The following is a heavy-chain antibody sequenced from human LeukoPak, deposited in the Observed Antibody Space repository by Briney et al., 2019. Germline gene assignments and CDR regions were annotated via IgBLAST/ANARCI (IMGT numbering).Heavy chain of an antibody. CDR2: INHSGST. Sequence: KTSETLSLTCAVYGGSFSGYYWSWIRQPPGKGLEWIGEINHSGSTNYNPSLKSRVTISVDTSKNQFSLKLSSVTAADTAVYYCARLRITMIVVVITHGGYFDYWGQGTLVTVSS. CDR1: GGSFSGYY. J-gene: IGHJ4*02. CDR3: ARLRITMIVVVITHGGYFDY. D-gene: IGHD3-22*01. V-gene: IGHV4-34*01.